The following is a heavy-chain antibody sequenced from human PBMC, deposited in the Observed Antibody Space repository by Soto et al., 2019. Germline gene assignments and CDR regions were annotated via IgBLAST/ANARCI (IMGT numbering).Heavy chain of an antibody. CDR3: AKCVHFDMLTGQGGFDP. CDR2: IKLDASEK. CDR1: GFTFGYYW. Sequence: GGSLRLSCAASGFTFGYYWMSWVRQAPGKGLEWLATIKLDASEKKYVDSVKGRFTLSRDNAKNSLYLQMDSLRVEDTAVYYCAKCVHFDMLTGQGGFDPWGQGTLVTVSS. D-gene: IGHD3-9*01. J-gene: IGHJ5*02. V-gene: IGHV3-7*03.